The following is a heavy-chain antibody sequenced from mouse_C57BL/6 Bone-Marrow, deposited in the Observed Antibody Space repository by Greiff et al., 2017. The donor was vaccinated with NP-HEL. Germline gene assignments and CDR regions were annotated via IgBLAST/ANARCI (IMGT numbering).Heavy chain of an antibody. CDR2: INPNYGTT. Sequence: VQLQQSGPELVKPGASVKISCKASGYSFTDYNMNWVKQSNGKSLEWIGVINPNYGTTSYNQKFKVKATLTVDQSSSTAYMQLNILTSEDSAVYYCARYGSSYKYLCFDVWGTGTTVTVSS. J-gene: IGHJ1*03. D-gene: IGHD1-1*01. CDR1: GYSFTDYN. V-gene: IGHV1-39*01. CDR3: ARYGSSYKYLCFDV.